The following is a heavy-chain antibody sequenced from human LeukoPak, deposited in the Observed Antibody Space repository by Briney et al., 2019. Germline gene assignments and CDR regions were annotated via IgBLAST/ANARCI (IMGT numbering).Heavy chain of an antibody. CDR3: ARVASQQIDY. CDR1: GYTFTSYG. D-gene: IGHD3-3*02. Sequence: SVKVSCKASGYTFTSYGISWLRQAPGQGLEWMGWISAYNGNTNYAQKLQGRVTMTRDMSTSTVYMELSSLRSEDTAVYYCARVASQQIDYWGQGTLVTVSS. CDR2: ISAYNGNT. J-gene: IGHJ4*02. V-gene: IGHV1-18*01.